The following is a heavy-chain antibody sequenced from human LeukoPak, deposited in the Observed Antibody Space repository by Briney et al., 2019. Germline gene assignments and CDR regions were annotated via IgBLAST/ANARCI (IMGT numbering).Heavy chain of an antibody. Sequence: SVKVSCKASGGTFSSYAISWVRQAPGQGLEWMRRIIPIFGTANYAQKFQGRVTITTDESTSTAYMELSSLRSEDTAVYYCARVSHGGSYPHAFDIWGQGTMVTVSS. J-gene: IGHJ3*02. CDR1: GGTFSSYA. D-gene: IGHD1-26*01. CDR2: IIPIFGTA. CDR3: ARVSHGGSYPHAFDI. V-gene: IGHV1-69*05.